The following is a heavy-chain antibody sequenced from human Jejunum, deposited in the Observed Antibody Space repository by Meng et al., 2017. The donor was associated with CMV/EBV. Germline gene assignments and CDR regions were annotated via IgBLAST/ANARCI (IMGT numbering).Heavy chain of an antibody. D-gene: IGHD2-15*01. CDR1: GFTFSSFG. V-gene: IGHV3-74*01. J-gene: IGHJ4*02. CDR2: INGDGTSS. CDR3: VTNVYCSGGGCRNY. Sequence: SGFTFSSFGMHWVRQTPGKGLMLVSRINGDGTSSGYADSVKGRFTISRDNANNMLYLQLDSLRAEDTAVYYCVTNVYCSGGGCRNYWGQGTLVTVSS.